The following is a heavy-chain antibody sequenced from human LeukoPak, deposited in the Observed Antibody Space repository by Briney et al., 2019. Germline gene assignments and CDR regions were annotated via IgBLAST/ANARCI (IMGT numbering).Heavy chain of an antibody. D-gene: IGHD2-21*02. J-gene: IGHJ6*03. CDR2: IYYSGST. V-gene: IGHV4-39*07. Sequence: PSETLSLTCTVSGGSISSSSYYWGWIRQPPGKGLEWIGSIYYSGSTYYNPSLKSRVTISVDTSKNQFSLKLSSVTAADTAVYYCARVLVCGGDCYSWDYYYYYMDVWGKGTTVTVSS. CDR3: ARVLVCGGDCYSWDYYYYYMDV. CDR1: GGSISSSSYY.